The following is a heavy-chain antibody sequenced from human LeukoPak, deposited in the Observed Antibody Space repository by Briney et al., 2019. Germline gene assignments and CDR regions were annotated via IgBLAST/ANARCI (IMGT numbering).Heavy chain of an antibody. J-gene: IGHJ4*02. CDR1: GGTFSSYA. D-gene: IGHD6-19*01. CDR3: ASVGGSGWYFVSGYFDY. CDR2: IIPIFGTA. Sequence: SVKVSCKASGGTFSSYAISWVRQAPGQGLEWMGGIIPIFGTANYAQKFQGRVTITADESTSTAYMELSSLRSEDTAVYYCASVGGSGWYFVSGYFDYWGQGTLVTVSS. V-gene: IGHV1-69*01.